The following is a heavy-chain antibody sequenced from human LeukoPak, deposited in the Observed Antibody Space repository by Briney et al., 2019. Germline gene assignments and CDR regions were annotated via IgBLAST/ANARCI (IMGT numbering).Heavy chain of an antibody. CDR3: ARDTGSLGELSPL. V-gene: IGHV4-38-2*02. Sequence: SETLSLTCTVSGYSISSGYYWGWIRQPPGKGLEWIGSIYHSGSTYYNPSLKSRVTISVDTSKNQFSLKLNSTAADTAVYYCARDTGSLGELSPLWGQGILVTVSS. J-gene: IGHJ4*02. CDR2: IYHSGST. D-gene: IGHD3-16*02. CDR1: GYSISSGYY.